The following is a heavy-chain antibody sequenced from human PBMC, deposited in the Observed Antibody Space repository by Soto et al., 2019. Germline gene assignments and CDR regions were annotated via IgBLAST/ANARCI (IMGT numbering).Heavy chain of an antibody. J-gene: IGHJ4*02. CDR1: GGSISSSSYY. D-gene: IGHD6-19*01. CDR3: ASQYSSGWALDY. V-gene: IGHV4-39*01. CDR2: IYYSGST. Sequence: SETLSLTCTVSGGSISSSSYYWGWIRQPPGKGLEWIGSIYYSGSTYYNPSLKSRVTISVDTSKNQFSLKLSSVTAADTAVYYCASQYSSGWALDYWGQGTLVTVSS.